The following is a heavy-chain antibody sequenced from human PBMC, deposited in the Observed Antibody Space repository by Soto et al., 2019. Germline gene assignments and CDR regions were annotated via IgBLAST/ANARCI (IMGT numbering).Heavy chain of an antibody. CDR2: IKQDGSEK. CDR3: ASDWRYCSSTSCYACPDY. Sequence: EVQLVESGGGLVQPGGSLRLSCAASGFTFSSYWMSWVRQAPGKGLEWVANIKQDGSEKYYMDSVKGRFTISRDNAKNSLYLQMNILRAEDTAVYYCASDWRYCSSTSCYACPDYWGQGSLVSVSS. CDR1: GFTFSSYW. J-gene: IGHJ4*02. D-gene: IGHD2-2*01. V-gene: IGHV3-7*01.